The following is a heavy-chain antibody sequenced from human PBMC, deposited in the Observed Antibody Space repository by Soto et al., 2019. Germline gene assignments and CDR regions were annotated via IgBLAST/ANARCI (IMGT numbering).Heavy chain of an antibody. CDR2: IYPGDSDT. CDR3: ARRRSGDAFDV. Sequence: PGESLKISCQGSGYSFTNYWIGWVRQMPGKGLEWMGIIYPGDSDTRYSPSFQGQVTISADTSISTAYLQWSSLKASDTAMYFCARRRSGDAFDVWGQGTLVTVSS. V-gene: IGHV5-51*01. CDR1: GYSFTNYW. J-gene: IGHJ3*01. D-gene: IGHD1-26*01.